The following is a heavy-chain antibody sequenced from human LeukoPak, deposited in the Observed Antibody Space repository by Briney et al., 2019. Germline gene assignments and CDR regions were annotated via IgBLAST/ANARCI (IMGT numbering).Heavy chain of an antibody. J-gene: IGHJ4*01. Sequence: ASVKVSCTASGYTFTSYAMHWVRQAPGQRLEWMGWINAGNGNTKYSQKFQGRVTITRDTSASTAYMELSSLRSEDTAVYYCAREGSGYTYGRGSYFDYWGHGILVTVSS. CDR3: AREGSGYTYGRGSYFDY. V-gene: IGHV1-3*01. CDR1: GYTFTSYA. CDR2: INAGNGNT. D-gene: IGHD5-18*01.